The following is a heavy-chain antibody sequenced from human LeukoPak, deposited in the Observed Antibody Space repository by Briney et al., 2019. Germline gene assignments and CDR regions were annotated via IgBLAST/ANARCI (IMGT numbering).Heavy chain of an antibody. CDR2: ISSSSSYI. J-gene: IGHJ5*02. V-gene: IGHV3-21*04. Sequence: GGSLRLSXAASGLTSSSYSMNCVRPAPGEWLEWVSSISSSSSYIYDADSVKGRFTISRDNAKNSLYLQMNSLRAEDTAVYYCARDKRFDPWGQGTLVTVSS. CDR3: ARDKRFDP. CDR1: GLTSSSYS.